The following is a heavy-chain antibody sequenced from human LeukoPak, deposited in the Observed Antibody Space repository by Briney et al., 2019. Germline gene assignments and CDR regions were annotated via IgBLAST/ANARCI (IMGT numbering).Heavy chain of an antibody. CDR1: GFTFSSYG. CDR3: ALTTKNPPPNGAFDI. D-gene: IGHD4-17*01. V-gene: IGHV3-30*03. Sequence: GGSLRLSCAASGFTFSSYGMHWVRQAPGKGLEWVAVISYDGSNKYYADSVKGRFTISRDNSKNTLYLQMNSLRAEDTAVYYCALTTKNPPPNGAFDIWGQGTMVTVSS. J-gene: IGHJ3*02. CDR2: ISYDGSNK.